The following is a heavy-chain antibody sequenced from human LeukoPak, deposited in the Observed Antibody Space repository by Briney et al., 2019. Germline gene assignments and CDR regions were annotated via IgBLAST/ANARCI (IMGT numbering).Heavy chain of an antibody. J-gene: IGHJ4*02. D-gene: IGHD3-22*01. CDR2: INPNSGGT. V-gene: IGHV1-2*02. CDR1: GYTFTGYY. CDR3: ASSGDYYDSSGYKYYFDY. Sequence: ASVKVSCKASGYTFTGYYMHWVRQAPGQGLEWMGWINPNSGGTNYAQKFQGRVTMTRDTSISTAYMELSSLRSEDTAVYYCASSGDYYDSSGYKYYFDYWGQGTLVTVSS.